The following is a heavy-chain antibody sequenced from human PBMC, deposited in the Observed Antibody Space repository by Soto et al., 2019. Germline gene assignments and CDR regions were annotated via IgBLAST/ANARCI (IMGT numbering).Heavy chain of an antibody. J-gene: IGHJ4*02. CDR1: GGTFSSYA. Sequence: GASVKVSCKASGGTFSSYAISWVRQAPGQGLEWMGGIIPIFGTANYAQKFQGRVTITADESTSTAYMELSSLRSDDSAVYYCATGDQLSAEVTGISFSFWGQGTRVTVSS. CDR3: ATGDQLSAEVTGISFSF. CDR2: IIPIFGTA. V-gene: IGHV1-69*13. D-gene: IGHD2-21*02.